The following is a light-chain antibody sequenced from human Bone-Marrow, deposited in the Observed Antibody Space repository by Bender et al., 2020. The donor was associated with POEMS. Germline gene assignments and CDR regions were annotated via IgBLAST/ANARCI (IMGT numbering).Light chain of an antibody. J-gene: IGLJ3*02. CDR2: LNSDGTH. CDR1: SGHSSYA. Sequence: QLVLTQSPSASASLGASVKLTCTLSSGHSSYAIAWHQQQPEKGPRYLMKLNSDGTHSTGDGIPDRFSGSSSGADRYLTISSLQSEDEADYYCQTWGTGIHVFGGGTKLTVL. CDR3: QTWGTGIHV. V-gene: IGLV4-69*01.